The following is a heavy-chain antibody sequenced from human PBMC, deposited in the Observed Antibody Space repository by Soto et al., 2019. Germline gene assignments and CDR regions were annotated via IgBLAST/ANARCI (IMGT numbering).Heavy chain of an antibody. D-gene: IGHD4-17*01. Sequence: PSETLSLTCAVYGGSFSGKFWTWIRHPPGKGLEWIGEINHSGSTNHNPSLKSRVTISIDTSKNQFSLKLNSVTAADTAVYYCARGGNGDYVFDYWGQGTLVTVSS. J-gene: IGHJ4*02. CDR2: INHSGST. CDR1: GGSFSGKF. CDR3: ARGGNGDYVFDY. V-gene: IGHV4-34*01.